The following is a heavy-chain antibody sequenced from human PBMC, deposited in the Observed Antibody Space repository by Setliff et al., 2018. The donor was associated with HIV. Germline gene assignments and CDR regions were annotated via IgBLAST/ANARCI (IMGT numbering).Heavy chain of an antibody. CDR3: ASGIGY. CDR1: GGSISSHY. Sequence: SETLSLTCTVSGGSISSHYWSWIRQPPGKGLEWIGSIYYSGSTNYNPSLKSRVTISLDTSKNQFSLKLSSVTAADTAVYYCASGIGYWGQGTLVTVSS. D-gene: IGHD2-15*01. CDR2: IYYSGST. J-gene: IGHJ4*02. V-gene: IGHV4-59*11.